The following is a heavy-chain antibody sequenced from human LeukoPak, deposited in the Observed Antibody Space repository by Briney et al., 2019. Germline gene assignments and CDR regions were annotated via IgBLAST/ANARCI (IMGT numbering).Heavy chain of an antibody. CDR3: AKDLYFRSSWPFDY. CDR2: ISYDGSNK. CDR1: EFTVSSYG. Sequence: PGGSLRLSCAASEFTVSSYGIHWVRQAPGKGLEWVAIISYDGSNKYYADSVKGRFTISRDNSKNTLYLQMDSLRVEDTAVYCCAKDLYFRSSWPFDYWGQGTLVTVSS. V-gene: IGHV3-30*18. J-gene: IGHJ4*02. D-gene: IGHD6-13*01.